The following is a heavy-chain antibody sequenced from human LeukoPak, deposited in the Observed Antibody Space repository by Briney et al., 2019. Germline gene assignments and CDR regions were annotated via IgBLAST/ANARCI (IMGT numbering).Heavy chain of an antibody. Sequence: SETLSLTCAVYGGPFSGYYWSWIRQPPGKGLEWIGEINHSGSTNYNPSLKSRVTISVDTSKNQFSLKLSSVTAADTAVYYCARNRYCSSTSCYYYYYYYMDVWGKGTTVTVSS. CDR3: ARNRYCSSTSCYYYYYYYMDV. CDR2: INHSGST. V-gene: IGHV4-34*01. J-gene: IGHJ6*03. CDR1: GGPFSGYY. D-gene: IGHD2-2*01.